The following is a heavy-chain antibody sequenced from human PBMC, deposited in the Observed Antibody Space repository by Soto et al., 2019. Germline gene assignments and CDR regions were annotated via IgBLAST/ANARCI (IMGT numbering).Heavy chain of an antibody. D-gene: IGHD1-26*01. V-gene: IGHV3-11*01. Sequence: QVQLVESGGGLVKPGGSLRLSCAASGFTFSDYYMSWIRQAPGKGMEWVSYISSSGSTIYYADSVKGRVTISRDNAKHSLSPQTNSLRAEDTTVYYSAGGEVGTAYWGQGTVVTVSS. CDR2: ISSSGSTI. CDR3: AGGEVGTAY. CDR1: GFTFSDYY. J-gene: IGHJ4*02.